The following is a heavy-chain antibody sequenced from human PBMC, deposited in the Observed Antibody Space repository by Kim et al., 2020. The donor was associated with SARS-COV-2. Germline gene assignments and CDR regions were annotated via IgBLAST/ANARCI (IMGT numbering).Heavy chain of an antibody. Sequence: GGSLRLSCAASGFTFSSYSMNWVRQAPGKGLEWVSYISSSSSTIYYADSVKGRFTISRDNAKNSLYLQMNSLRDEDTAVYYCARGSKYGSGSYYADYWGQGTLVTVSS. D-gene: IGHD3-10*01. J-gene: IGHJ4*02. CDR2: ISSSSSTI. CDR3: ARGSKYGSGSYYADY. CDR1: GFTFSSYS. V-gene: IGHV3-48*02.